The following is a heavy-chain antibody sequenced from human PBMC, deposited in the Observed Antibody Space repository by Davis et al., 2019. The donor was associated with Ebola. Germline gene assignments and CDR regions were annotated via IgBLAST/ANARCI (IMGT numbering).Heavy chain of an antibody. CDR1: GFTFSSYT. CDR2: IDDGSRNT. D-gene: IGHD3-10*01. CDR3: ARSYLIST. Sequence: GESLKISCAASGFTFSSYTLNWVRQAPGKGLEWVSTIDDGSRNTHYADSVEGRFTISRDNARNSLYLQMNGLRDEDTAVYYCARSYLISTWGQGTPVTVSS. J-gene: IGHJ5*02. V-gene: IGHV3-48*02.